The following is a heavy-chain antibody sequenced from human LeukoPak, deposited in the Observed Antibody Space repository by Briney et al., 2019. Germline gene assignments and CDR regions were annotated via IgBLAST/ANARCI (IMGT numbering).Heavy chain of an antibody. CDR2: IYHSGST. D-gene: IGHD6-19*01. J-gene: IGHJ5*02. CDR1: GGSISSSSYY. Sequence: SETLSLTCTVSGGSISSSSYYWGWIRQPPGKGLEWIGSIYHSGSTNYNPSLKSRVTISVDKSKNQFSLKLSSVTAADTAVYYCAREGSSRWFDPWGQGTLVTVSS. V-gene: IGHV4-39*07. CDR3: AREGSSRWFDP.